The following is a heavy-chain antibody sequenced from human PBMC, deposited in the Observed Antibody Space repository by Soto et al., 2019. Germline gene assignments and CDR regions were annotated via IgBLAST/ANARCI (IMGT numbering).Heavy chain of an antibody. Sequence: EVQLVESGGGLVQPGGSLRLSCAASGFTFSSYDMHWVRQTTGKGLEWVSSISTTGDTYYLGSVRGRFTISRENAMNSFYIQMDSLRAEDTAVYYSARDRSRGYFDPWGQGTLVTVSS. CDR2: ISTTGDT. J-gene: IGHJ5*02. D-gene: IGHD5-12*01. CDR1: GFTFSSYD. V-gene: IGHV3-13*01. CDR3: ARDRSRGYFDP.